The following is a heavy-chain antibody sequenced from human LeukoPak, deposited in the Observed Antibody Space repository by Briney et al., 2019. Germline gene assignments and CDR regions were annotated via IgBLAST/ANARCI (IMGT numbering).Heavy chain of an antibody. J-gene: IGHJ5*02. CDR1: GYTFTSYY. CDR2: INPSGGST. CDR3: ARRLWAYCGGDCYAQFFDP. V-gene: IGHV1-46*01. Sequence: ASVKVSCKASGYTFTSYYMQWVRQAPGQGLEWMGIINPSGGSTSYAQKFQGRVTMTRDTSTSTVYMELSSLRSEDTAVYYCARRLWAYCGGDCYAQFFDPWGQGTLVTVSS. D-gene: IGHD2-21*02.